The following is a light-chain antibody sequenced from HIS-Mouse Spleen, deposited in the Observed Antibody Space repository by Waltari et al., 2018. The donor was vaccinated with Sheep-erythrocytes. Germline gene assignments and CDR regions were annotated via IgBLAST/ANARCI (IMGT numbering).Light chain of an antibody. CDR2: YKSDSDK. J-gene: IGLJ3*02. CDR1: SGINVGTYR. V-gene: IGLV5-45*03. Sequence: QAVLTQPSSLSASPGASASLTCTLRSGINVGTYRIYWYQQKPGSPPQYLLRYKSDSDKPQGSGVPSRFSGSKDASANAGIVLISGLQSEDEADYYCMIWHSSAWVFGGGTKLTVL. CDR3: MIWHSSAWV.